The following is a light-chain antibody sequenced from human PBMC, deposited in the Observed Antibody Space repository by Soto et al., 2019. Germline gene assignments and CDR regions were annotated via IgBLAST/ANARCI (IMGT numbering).Light chain of an antibody. J-gene: IGKJ5*01. CDR3: QQYGSSPLVT. V-gene: IGKV3-20*01. CDR1: QSVSSSY. CDR2: GAS. Sequence: EIVLTQSPGTLSLSPGERATLSCRASQSVSSSYLAWYQQKPGQAPRLLIYGASSRATGIPDRFSGSGSGTDFTLTISRLEPEDFAVYSWQQYGSSPLVTFGQGTRLEIK.